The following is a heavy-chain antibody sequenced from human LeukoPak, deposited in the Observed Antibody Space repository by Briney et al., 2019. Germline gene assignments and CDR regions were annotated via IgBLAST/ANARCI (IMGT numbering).Heavy chain of an antibody. J-gene: IGHJ5*02. CDR2: IYYSGST. CDR3: AREGTSGGLNWLDP. Sequence: SETLSLTCIVSGGSISSGTYYWGWIRQPPGKGLEWIGSIYYSGSTYYNPSLKSRVTISVDTSKNQLSLRLSSVNAADTAVYFCAREGTSGGLNWLDPWGQGTLVTVSS. D-gene: IGHD3-10*01. CDR1: GGSISSGTYY. V-gene: IGHV4-39*07.